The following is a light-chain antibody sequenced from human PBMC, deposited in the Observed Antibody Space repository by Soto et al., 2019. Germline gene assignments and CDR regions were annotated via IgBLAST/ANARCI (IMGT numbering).Light chain of an antibody. J-gene: IGKJ4*01. CDR1: QSVVTNY. V-gene: IGKV3-20*01. CDR2: TAS. CDR3: HDHAVAPLT. Sequence: TLSFSPGKRATLPCRVRQSVVTNYLDWYQQKPGQAPRLLIHTASVRATGIPDRFSGSGSGADFTLTITSLEPDDFAVNYCHDHAVAPLTFGGGTKVDI.